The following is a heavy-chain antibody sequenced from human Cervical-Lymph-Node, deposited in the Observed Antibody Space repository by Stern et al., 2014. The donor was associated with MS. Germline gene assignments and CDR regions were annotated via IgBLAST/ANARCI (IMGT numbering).Heavy chain of an antibody. CDR1: GGSLSTTNFL. CDR2: INDSGKT. Sequence: QLVESGPGLVKPSETLSLTCTVSGGSLSTTNFLGWIRQPPGKGLEWIGSINDSGKTYYNPSLKSRVPISVDNSKSQLYLTVTSVTAADTAVYYCAREITVTTSHWFDPWGQGTLVTVSS. D-gene: IGHD4-17*01. J-gene: IGHJ5*02. CDR3: AREITVTTSHWFDP. V-gene: IGHV4-39*02.